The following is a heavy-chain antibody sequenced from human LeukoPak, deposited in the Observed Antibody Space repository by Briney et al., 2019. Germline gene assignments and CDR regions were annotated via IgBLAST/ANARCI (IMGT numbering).Heavy chain of an antibody. Sequence: ASVKVSCKVSGYTLTELSMHWVRQAPGKGLEWMGGFDPEDGETIYAQKFQGRVTMTEDTSTDTAYMELSSLRSEDTAVHYCATGVVVPAAILYYFDYWGQGTLVTVSS. V-gene: IGHV1-24*01. CDR1: GYTLTELS. D-gene: IGHD2-2*01. CDR2: FDPEDGET. J-gene: IGHJ4*02. CDR3: ATGVVVPAAILYYFDY.